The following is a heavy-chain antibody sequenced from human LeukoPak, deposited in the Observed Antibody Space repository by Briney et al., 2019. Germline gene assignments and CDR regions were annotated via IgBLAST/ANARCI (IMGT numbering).Heavy chain of an antibody. CDR3: APDKSVEDTAWWFDP. CDR1: GFTFSSYE. J-gene: IGHJ5*02. D-gene: IGHD4-23*01. Sequence: GRSLRLSCAASGFTFSSYEMNWVRQAPGKGLEWVSAISGSGGSTYYADSVKGRFTISRDNSKNPLYLQMNSLRSEDTAVYYCAPDKSVEDTAWWFDPWGQGTLVTASS. CDR2: ISGSGGST. V-gene: IGHV3-23*01.